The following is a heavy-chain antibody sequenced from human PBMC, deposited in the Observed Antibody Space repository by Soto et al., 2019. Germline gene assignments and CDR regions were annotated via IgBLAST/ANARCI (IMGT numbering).Heavy chain of an antibody. D-gene: IGHD3-3*01. CDR2: IYHSGTT. V-gene: IGHV4-38-2*02. CDR3: ARDFGVVISPWSGSMDV. J-gene: IGHJ6*02. Sequence: SETLSLTCAVSGYSISSGYYWGWIRQPPGKGLEWIGSIYHSGTTYYNPSLKSRVTISVDTSKNQFSLRLSSVSAADTAVYYCARDFGVVISPWSGSMDVWGQGTTVTVSS. CDR1: GYSISSGYY.